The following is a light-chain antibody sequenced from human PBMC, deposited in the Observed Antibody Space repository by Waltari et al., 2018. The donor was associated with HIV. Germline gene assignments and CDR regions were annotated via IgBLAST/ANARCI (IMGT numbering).Light chain of an antibody. J-gene: IGLJ3*02. CDR3: SSYTTRSTPDPNWV. CDR1: SSDVGGYNY. CDR2: EVS. V-gene: IGLV2-14*01. Sequence: QSALTPPASVSGSPGQSLTISCTGTSSDVGGYNYVSWYQQHPGKAPKLMIFEVSNRPSGVSNRFSGPKSVNTASLTISGLQAEDEADYYCSSYTTRSTPDPNWVFGGGTKLTVL.